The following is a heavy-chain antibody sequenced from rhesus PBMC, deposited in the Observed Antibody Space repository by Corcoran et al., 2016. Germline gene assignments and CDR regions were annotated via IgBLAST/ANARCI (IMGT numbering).Heavy chain of an antibody. V-gene: IGHV3-178*01. Sequence: EVQLVESGGGLSKPGGSLSLSCAASVFTFSDSYMDWVSRAPGKGLEWVSRITNGGDRTWYADSVKDRFTISRENAKNTLYLQMNSLRPGDTAVYYCTRANWGSDYWGQGVLVTVSS. J-gene: IGHJ4*01. CDR2: ITNGGDRT. CDR3: TRANWGSDY. CDR1: VFTFSDSY. D-gene: IGHD7-45*01.